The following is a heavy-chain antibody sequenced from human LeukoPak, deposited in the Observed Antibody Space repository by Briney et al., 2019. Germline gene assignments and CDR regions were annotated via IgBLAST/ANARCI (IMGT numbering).Heavy chain of an antibody. CDR1: GFTFNSYG. Sequence: GGSLRLSCAASGFTFNSYGMHWVRQAPGKGLEWVAVIWYDGSNKYYADSVKGRFTISRDNSKNTLYLQMNSLRAEDTAVYYCASTRDGDYLYWGQGTLVTVSS. CDR3: ASTRDGDYLY. D-gene: IGHD4-17*01. J-gene: IGHJ4*02. CDR2: IWYDGSNK. V-gene: IGHV3-33*01.